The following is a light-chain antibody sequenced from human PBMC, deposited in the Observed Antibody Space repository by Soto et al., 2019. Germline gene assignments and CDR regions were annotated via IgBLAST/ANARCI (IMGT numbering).Light chain of an antibody. CDR1: SSDVGWYNF. CDR2: DVT. V-gene: IGLV2-11*02. J-gene: IGLJ1*01. CDR3: CSYAGSYTYV. Sequence: QSVLTQPRSVSGSPGQSVTISCTGTSSDVGWYNFVSWYQQHPGKAPKLTIYDVTKRPSGVPDRFSGSKSGNTASLTISGLQAEDEADYYCCSYAGSYTYVFGTGTKLTVL.